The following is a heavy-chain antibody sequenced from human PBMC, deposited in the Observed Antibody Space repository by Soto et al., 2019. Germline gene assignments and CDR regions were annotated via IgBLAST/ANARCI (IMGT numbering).Heavy chain of an antibody. D-gene: IGHD6-19*01. CDR3: ARDLMYSSGWYFSWFDP. J-gene: IGHJ5*02. Sequence: KQSQTLSLTCAISGDSVSSNSAAWNWIRQSPSRGLEWLGRTYYRSKWYNDYAVSVKSRITINPDTSKNQFSLQLNSVTPEDTAVYYCARDLMYSSGWYFSWFDPWGQGTLVTVSS. CDR1: GDSVSSNSAA. V-gene: IGHV6-1*01. CDR2: TYYRSKWYN.